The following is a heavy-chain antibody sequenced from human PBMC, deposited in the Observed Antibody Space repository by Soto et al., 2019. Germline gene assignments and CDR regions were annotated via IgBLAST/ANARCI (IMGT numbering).Heavy chain of an antibody. D-gene: IGHD3-9*01. CDR2: INAYNGNT. CDR1: GHTFNSYG. V-gene: IGHV1-18*01. Sequence: ASVKVSCKASGHTFNSYGISWVRQAPGQGLEWMGWINAYNGNTNYAQNLQGRVTMTTDTSTSTAYMELSSLRSEDTAVYYCARGPLRYFDWLLNDAFDIWGQGTMVTVSS. J-gene: IGHJ3*02. CDR3: ARGPLRYFDWLLNDAFDI.